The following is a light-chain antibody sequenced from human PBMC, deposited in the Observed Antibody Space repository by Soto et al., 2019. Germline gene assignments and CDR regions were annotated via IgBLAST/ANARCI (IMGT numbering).Light chain of an antibody. V-gene: IGKV1-5*03. CDR3: QQYNSYPWT. Sequence: DIQMTQSPSTLSASVGDRVTITCRASQSISSWLAWYQQTPGKAPKVLIYKASTLQSGVPSRFSGSGSGTEFTLTISSLQPDYFATYYCQQYNSYPWTFGQGTKVEIK. J-gene: IGKJ1*01. CDR2: KAS. CDR1: QSISSW.